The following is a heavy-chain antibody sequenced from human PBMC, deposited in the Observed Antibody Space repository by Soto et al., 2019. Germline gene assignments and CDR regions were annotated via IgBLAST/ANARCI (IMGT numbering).Heavy chain of an antibody. V-gene: IGHV4-39*01. J-gene: IGHJ6*01. CDR3: ARQDWGSPRYYYYGMDV. CDR2: IYYSGST. Sequence: LETPSLPRTVSGGSLSRSSYYWGWIRPPPGEGLGWIGSIYYSGSTYYNPSLKSRVTISVDTSKNQFSLKLSSVTAADTAVYYCARQDWGSPRYYYYGMDVWGQGTTVTVSS. CDR1: GGSLSRSSYY. D-gene: IGHD3-16*01.